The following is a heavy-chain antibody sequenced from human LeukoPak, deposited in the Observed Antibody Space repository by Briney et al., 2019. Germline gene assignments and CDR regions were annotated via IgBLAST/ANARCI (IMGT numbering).Heavy chain of an antibody. CDR3: ARGGAIVAVYFDF. CDR2: IYHNGRD. D-gene: IGHD2-15*01. V-gene: IGHV4-38-2*01. Sequence: PSETLSLTCAVSGYSINIDYYCCWIRQPPGKGLEWIGSIYHNGRDYYNPSLKSRVSTSVDTSKNHFSLHLTSVTAADTAIYYCARGGAIVAVYFDFWGQGTLVTVSS. J-gene: IGHJ4*02. CDR1: GYSINIDYY.